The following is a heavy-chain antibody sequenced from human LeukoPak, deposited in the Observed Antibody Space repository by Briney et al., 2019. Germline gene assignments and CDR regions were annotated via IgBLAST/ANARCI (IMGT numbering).Heavy chain of an antibody. J-gene: IGHJ4*02. D-gene: IGHD3-10*01. V-gene: IGHV4-59*01. CDR2: IYYSGST. CDR3: ARDSGMGVFDY. Sequence: PSETLSLTCTVSGGSISSYYWSWIRQPPGKGLEWIGYIYYSGSTNYNPSLKSRVTISVDTSKNQFSLKLSSVTAADTAVYYCARDSGMGVFDYWGQGTLVTVSS. CDR1: GGSISSYY.